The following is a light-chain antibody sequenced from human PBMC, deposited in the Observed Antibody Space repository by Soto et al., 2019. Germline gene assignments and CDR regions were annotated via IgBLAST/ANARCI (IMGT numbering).Light chain of an antibody. CDR1: QSIGVY. Sequence: DIQMTQSPSSLSVSIGDRVTITCWSSQSIGVYLNWYQKKPGTPPKLLIYAASNLQSGVPSRFIGRGSGTDFTLTISSLQPEDFASYYCQQTYRIPYTFGQGTKLEI. CDR3: QQTYRIPYT. CDR2: AAS. J-gene: IGKJ2*01. V-gene: IGKV1-39*01.